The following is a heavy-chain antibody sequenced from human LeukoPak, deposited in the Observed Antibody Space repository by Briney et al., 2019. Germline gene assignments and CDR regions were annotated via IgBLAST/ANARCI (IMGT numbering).Heavy chain of an antibody. D-gene: IGHD1-1*01. J-gene: IGHJ6*03. CDR2: VFYTGNS. CDR3: AREKRQPDLGYMDV. Sequence: SETLSLTCAVSSGSISSSSYFWGWIRQPPGKGLEWIGNVFYTGNSYYNPSLKSRVIISVDTSRNQFSLRLSSVTAADTAVYYCAREKRQPDLGYMDVWGKGTTVTVSS. V-gene: IGHV4-39*07. CDR1: SGSISSSSYF.